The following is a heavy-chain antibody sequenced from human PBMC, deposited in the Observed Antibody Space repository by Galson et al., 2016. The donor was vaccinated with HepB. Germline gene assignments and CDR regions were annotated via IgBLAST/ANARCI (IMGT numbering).Heavy chain of an antibody. CDR1: GFPVNFNH. Sequence: LRLSCAASGFPVNFNHMSWVCQPPGKGLEWIGEINHSGSIKYNPSLKSRVTISVDTSKNQFSLKLNSVTAADTAVYYCARCHRYTTMAQYYIYDYGMDVWGQGTTVTVSS. CDR3: ARCHRYTTMAQYYIYDYGMDV. CDR2: INHSGSI. D-gene: IGHD5-18*01. J-gene: IGHJ6*02. V-gene: IGHV4-34*01.